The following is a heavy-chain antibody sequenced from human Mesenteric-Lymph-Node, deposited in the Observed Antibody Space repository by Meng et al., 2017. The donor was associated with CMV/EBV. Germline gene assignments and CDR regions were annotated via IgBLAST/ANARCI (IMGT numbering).Heavy chain of an antibody. D-gene: IGHD3-22*01. J-gene: IGHJ4*02. CDR2: TYYRSKWYN. Sequence: GDSVSSNSAAWNWVRQAPSRGLEWMGRTYYRSKWYNDYAVSVKSRITINVDTSKNQFSLQLNSVTPEDTAVYFCARDRDSSGYPFDYWGQGTLVTVSS. CDR3: ARDRDSSGYPFDY. V-gene: IGHV6-1*01. CDR1: GDSVSSNSAA.